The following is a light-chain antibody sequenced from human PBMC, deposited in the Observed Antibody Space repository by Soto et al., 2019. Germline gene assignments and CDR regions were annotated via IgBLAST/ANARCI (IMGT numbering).Light chain of an antibody. V-gene: IGKV3-15*01. CDR2: GAS. Sequence: EIVMTQSPATLSVSPGDRATLSCRAGQPLNNNVAWYQHKPGQAPRLLIYGASTRATGISARFSGSGSGTEFTVTMSSLQSEDFAVYYCQQYEKWPPSISFGQGTRLEIK. CDR1: QPLNNN. CDR3: QQYEKWPPSIS. J-gene: IGKJ5*01.